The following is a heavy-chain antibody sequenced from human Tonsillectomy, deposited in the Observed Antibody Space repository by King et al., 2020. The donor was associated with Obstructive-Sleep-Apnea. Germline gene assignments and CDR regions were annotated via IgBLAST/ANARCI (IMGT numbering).Heavy chain of an antibody. V-gene: IGHV5-51*01. D-gene: IGHD2-21*01. CDR1: GFRFTTYW. Sequence: VQLVESGAEVKKPGESLKISCKGSGFRFTTYWIGWVRQMPGKGLEWMGIIYPADSDSRYSPSFQGQVTISADKSISTAYLQWSSQKASDTAIYYCARVIRDYYGMDVWGQGTTVTVSS. J-gene: IGHJ6*02. CDR2: IYPADSDS. CDR3: ARVIRDYYGMDV.